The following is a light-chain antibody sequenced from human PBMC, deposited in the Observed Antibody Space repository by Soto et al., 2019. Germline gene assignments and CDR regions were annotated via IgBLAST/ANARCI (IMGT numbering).Light chain of an antibody. CDR1: QSISSW. V-gene: IGKV1-5*01. J-gene: IGKJ5*01. Sequence: DIQMTQSPSTLSASVGDRVTITCRASQSISSWLAWYQQKPGKAPKLLIYDASSLESGVPSRFSGSGSGTDFTLTISNLQPEDFATYYCQQYSNLITFGQGTRLEIK. CDR2: DAS. CDR3: QQYSNLIT.